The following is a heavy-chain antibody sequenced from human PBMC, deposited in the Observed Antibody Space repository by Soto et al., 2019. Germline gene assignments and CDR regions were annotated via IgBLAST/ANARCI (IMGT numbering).Heavy chain of an antibody. Sequence: ASVKVSCKASGGTFSSYTISWVRQAPGQGLEWMGRIIPILGIANHAQKFQGRVTITADKSTSTAYMELSSLRSEDTAVYYCARSHRSRYYYCYMDVWGKGTTVTVSS. V-gene: IGHV1-69*02. CDR3: ARSHRSRYYYCYMDV. CDR1: GGTFSSYT. J-gene: IGHJ6*03. CDR2: IIPILGIA.